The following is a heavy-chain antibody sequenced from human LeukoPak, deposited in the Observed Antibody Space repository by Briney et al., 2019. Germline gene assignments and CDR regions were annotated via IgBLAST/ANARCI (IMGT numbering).Heavy chain of an antibody. CDR3: ARDCSGGSCYVDDY. Sequence: GGSLRPSCAASGFTFSSYAMSWVRQAPGKGLEWVANIKQDGSEKYYVDSVKGRFTISRDNAKNSLYLQMNSLRAEDTAVYYCARDCSGGSCYVDDYWGQGTLVTVSS. D-gene: IGHD2-15*01. CDR2: IKQDGSEK. CDR1: GFTFSSYA. V-gene: IGHV3-7*01. J-gene: IGHJ4*02.